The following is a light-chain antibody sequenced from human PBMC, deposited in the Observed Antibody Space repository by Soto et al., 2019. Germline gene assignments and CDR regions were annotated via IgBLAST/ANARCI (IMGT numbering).Light chain of an antibody. CDR2: GAS. J-gene: IGKJ1*01. CDR1: QSVSNNY. V-gene: IGKV3-20*01. Sequence: EIGFTQSPGALSLSSGERATLSCRASQSVSNNYLAWYQQKPGQAPRLLIYGASSRANGIPDRFSGSGSGTEFTLTISSLRPDDFATYYCQNYSGDRAKFGQGNKGDIK. CDR3: QNYSGDRAK.